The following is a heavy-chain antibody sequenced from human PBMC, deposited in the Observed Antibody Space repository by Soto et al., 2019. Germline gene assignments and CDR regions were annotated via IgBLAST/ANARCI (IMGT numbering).Heavy chain of an antibody. CDR3: ARDRGYSYGLYYYYYYGMDV. V-gene: IGHV1-46*01. J-gene: IGHJ6*02. CDR2: INPSGGST. D-gene: IGHD5-18*01. CDR1: GYTFTSYY. Sequence: ASVKVSCKASGYTFTSYYMHWVRQAPGQGLEWMGIINPSGGSTSYAQKFQGRVTMTRDTSTSTVYMELSSLRSEDTAVYYCARDRGYSYGLYYYYYYGMDVWGQGTKVTVSS.